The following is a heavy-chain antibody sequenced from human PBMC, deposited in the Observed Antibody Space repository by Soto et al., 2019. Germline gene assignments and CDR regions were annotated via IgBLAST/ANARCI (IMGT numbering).Heavy chain of an antibody. V-gene: IGHV1-18*01. CDR3: ARVGATTEYYYGMDV. J-gene: IGHJ6*02. D-gene: IGHD1-26*01. Sequence: ASVNVSCKASGYTFTSYGISWVRQAPGQGLEWMGWISAYNGNTNYAQKLQGRVTMTTDTSTSTAYMELRSLRSDDTAVYYCARVGATTEYYYGMDVWGQGTTVTVSS. CDR1: GYTFTSYG. CDR2: ISAYNGNT.